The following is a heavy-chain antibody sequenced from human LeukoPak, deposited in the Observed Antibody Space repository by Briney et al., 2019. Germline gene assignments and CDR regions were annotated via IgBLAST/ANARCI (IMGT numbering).Heavy chain of an antibody. CDR2: VSDNGGRT. J-gene: IGHJ4*02. V-gene: IGHV3-23*01. CDR1: GFTFSSYS. D-gene: IGHD4-17*01. CDR3: ATEGFYGDYGTH. Sequence: GGSLRLSCAASGFTFSSYSMNWVRQAPGRRLEWVSVVSDNGGRTSYADSVKGRFTISRDNYMNTLYLQMDSLRAEDTAVYYCATEGFYGDYGTHWGQGTLVTVSS.